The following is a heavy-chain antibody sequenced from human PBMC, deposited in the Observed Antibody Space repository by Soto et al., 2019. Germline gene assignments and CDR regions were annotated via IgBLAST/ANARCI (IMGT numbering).Heavy chain of an antibody. CDR2: INPGTGNT. CDR3: AREEAFSGSFYYYED. J-gene: IGHJ4*02. V-gene: IGHV1-3*01. D-gene: IGHD3-10*01. CDR1: GYTFITST. Sequence: ASVKVSCKTSGYTFITSTIHWLRQAPGQRLEWMGRINPGTGNTKFSQTFQGRVTLTRDTSASTAYLELRSLTSEDTAVFYCAREEAFSGSFYYYEDWGQGTLVTVSS.